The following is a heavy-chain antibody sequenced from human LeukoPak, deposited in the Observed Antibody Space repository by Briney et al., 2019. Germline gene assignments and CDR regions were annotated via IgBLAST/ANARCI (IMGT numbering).Heavy chain of an antibody. D-gene: IGHD3-22*01. CDR1: GFNVSSND. Sequence: GGSLRLSCGASGFNVSSNDMSWVRQAPGKGLEWVSVIYSGGSTYYADSVKGRFTISRHNSKNTLYLQMNSLRPEDTAVYYCASSGYYDSSIFDYWGQGTLVTVSS. V-gene: IGHV3-53*04. J-gene: IGHJ4*02. CDR2: IYSGGST. CDR3: ASSGYYDSSIFDY.